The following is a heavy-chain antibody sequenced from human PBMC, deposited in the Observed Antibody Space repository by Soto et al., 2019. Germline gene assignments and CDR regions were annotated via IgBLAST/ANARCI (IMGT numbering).Heavy chain of an antibody. D-gene: IGHD1-7*01. CDR3: ASRDPGTSVDY. J-gene: IGHJ4*02. CDR1: GGSLSGYY. CDR2: INHIGST. Sequence: SETLSLTCAVSGGSLSGYYWSWIRQPPGKRLEWIGEINHIGSTNYNPSLKSRVTILVDTSKNQFSLKLSSVTAADTAVYYCASRDPGTSVDYWGQGTLVTVSS. V-gene: IGHV4-34*01.